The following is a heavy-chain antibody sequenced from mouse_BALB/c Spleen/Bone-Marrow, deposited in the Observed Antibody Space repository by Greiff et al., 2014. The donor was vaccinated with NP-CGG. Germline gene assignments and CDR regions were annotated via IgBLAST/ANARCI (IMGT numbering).Heavy chain of an antibody. V-gene: IGHV1-7*01. J-gene: IGHJ2*01. CDR2: INPSTGYT. D-gene: IGHD2-1*01. CDR3: ARTYGKNVDY. CDR1: GYTFTSYW. Sequence: QVQLQQSGAELAKPGAPVKMSCKASGYTFTSYWMHWVKQRPGQGLEWIGNINPSTGYTEYNQKFKDKATLTADKSSSTAYMQLNSLKSEDSAVYDCARTYGKNVDYWGQGTTLTVSS.